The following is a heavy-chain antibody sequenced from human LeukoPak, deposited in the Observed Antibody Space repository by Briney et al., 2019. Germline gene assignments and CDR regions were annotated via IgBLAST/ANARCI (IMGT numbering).Heavy chain of an antibody. CDR3: ARSSYSSSSSV. D-gene: IGHD6-6*01. CDR2: INSDGSEG. V-gene: IGHV3-7*03. CDR1: GFTFSGFW. J-gene: IGHJ3*01. Sequence: GGSLRLSCAVSGFTFSGFWMGWSRQAPGKGLEWVASINSDGSEGYYADVVKGRFTISRDNAKNSLYLQINSLRAEDTAVYYCARSSYSSSSSVWGQGTMVTVSS.